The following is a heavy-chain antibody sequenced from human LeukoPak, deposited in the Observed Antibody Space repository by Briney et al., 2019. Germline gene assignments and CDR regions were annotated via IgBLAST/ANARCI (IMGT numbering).Heavy chain of an antibody. D-gene: IGHD2-8*01. CDR2: IQYDGSNQ. J-gene: IGHJ6*03. CDR3: AKDRCSNGIGCYFYYMDV. CDR1: RFTFSTYG. Sequence: GGSLRLSCAASRFTFSTYGMHWVRQAPGKGLEWVAYIQYDGSNQQYADSVKGRFSISRDSSKNILYLQMNSLRAEDTAVYYCAKDRCSNGIGCYFYYMDVWGKGTTVTISS. V-gene: IGHV3-30*02.